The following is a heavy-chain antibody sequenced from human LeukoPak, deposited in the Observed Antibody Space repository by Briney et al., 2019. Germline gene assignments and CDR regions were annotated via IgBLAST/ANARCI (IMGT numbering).Heavy chain of an antibody. CDR3: ARGRTRTHFDY. CDR1: GGSISSSSYY. J-gene: IGHJ4*02. D-gene: IGHD1/OR15-1a*01. Sequence: SETLSLTCTVSGGSISSSSYYWGWIRQPPGKGLEWIGIIYYSGSTYYNPSLKGRVTMSVDTSKNQFSLKLSSVTAADTAVYYCARGRTRTHFDYWGQGTLVTVSS. CDR2: IYYSGST. V-gene: IGHV4-39*07.